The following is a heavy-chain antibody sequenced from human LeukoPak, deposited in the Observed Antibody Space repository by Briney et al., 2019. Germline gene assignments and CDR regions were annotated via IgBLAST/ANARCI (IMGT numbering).Heavy chain of an antibody. D-gene: IGHD3-22*01. CDR3: ARVGRKGDYYDSSVYFGY. V-gene: IGHV5-51*07. J-gene: IGHJ4*02. CDR1: GYSFTSYW. CDR2: IYLGGSDA. Sequence: GESLKISCKGSGYSFTSYWIGWVHQLPGKGLEGLGRIYLGGSDARYSPSFQGQVTISADKSISTAYLQWSSLKASDTAMYYCARVGRKGDYYDSSVYFGYWGQGTLVTVSS.